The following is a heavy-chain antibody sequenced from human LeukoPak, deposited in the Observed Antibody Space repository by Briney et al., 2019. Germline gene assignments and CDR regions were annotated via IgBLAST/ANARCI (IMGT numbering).Heavy chain of an antibody. Sequence: GGSLRLSCAASGFTFSSYAMSWVRQTPGKGLEWVTAISGSGGSTYYADSLKGRFTISRDNSKNTLYLQMNSLRAEDTAVYYCAKYSSSFFGFDYWGQGTLVTVSS. D-gene: IGHD6-13*01. CDR3: AKYSSSFFGFDY. V-gene: IGHV3-23*01. CDR1: GFTFSSYA. CDR2: ISGSGGST. J-gene: IGHJ4*02.